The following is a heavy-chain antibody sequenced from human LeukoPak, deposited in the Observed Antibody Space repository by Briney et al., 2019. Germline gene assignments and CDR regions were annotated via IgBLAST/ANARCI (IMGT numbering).Heavy chain of an antibody. CDR1: VGSFSGYY. V-gene: IGHV4-34*01. D-gene: IGHD1-26*01. CDR3: ARGGGGSYPLDY. Sequence: SETLSLTCAVYVGSFSGYYWSWIRQPAGRGLEWIGEINHSGSTNYNPSLKSRVTISEDTSKNQFSLKLSSVTAADTAVYYCARGGGGSYPLDYRGQGTLVTVSS. CDR2: INHSGST. J-gene: IGHJ4*02.